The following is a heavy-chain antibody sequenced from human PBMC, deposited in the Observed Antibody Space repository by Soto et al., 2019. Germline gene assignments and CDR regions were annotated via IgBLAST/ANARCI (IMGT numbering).Heavy chain of an antibody. CDR3: AKGVNYYDSSGYYSYYYNGMDV. D-gene: IGHD3-22*01. Sequence: ASVKVSCKASGYTFTNYYLHWVRQAPGQGLEWMGIINPSGGRTSYAQKFQGRVTMTRETSTSTVYMELSSLRSEDTAVYYCAKGVNYYDSSGYYSYYYNGMDVWGQGTKVTVSS. CDR2: INPSGGRT. CDR1: GYTFTNYY. J-gene: IGHJ6*02. V-gene: IGHV1-46*01.